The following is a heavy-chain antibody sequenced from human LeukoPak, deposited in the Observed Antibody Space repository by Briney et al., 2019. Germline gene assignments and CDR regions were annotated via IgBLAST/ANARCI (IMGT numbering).Heavy chain of an antibody. Sequence: PGGSLRLSCAASGFTFSDYAMSWVRQAPGKGLEWVSTISGSGGTTYYADSVKGRFTISRDNSKNTLYPQMDTLRADDTAVYSCARISSSWFFDFWGQGTLVTVSS. V-gene: IGHV3-23*01. CDR1: GFTFSDYA. CDR3: ARISSSWFFDF. CDR2: ISGSGGTT. J-gene: IGHJ4*02. D-gene: IGHD6-13*01.